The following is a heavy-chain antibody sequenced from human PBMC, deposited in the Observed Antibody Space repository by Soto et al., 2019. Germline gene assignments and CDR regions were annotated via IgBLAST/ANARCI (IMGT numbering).Heavy chain of an antibody. CDR2: ISSSSSTI. J-gene: IGHJ6*02. CDR3: ARDQYYDSSGYWPLYYYYGMDV. CDR1: GFTFSSYS. Sequence: GSLRLSCAASGFTFSSYSMNWVRQAPGKGLEWVSYISSSSSTIYYADSVKGRFTISRDNAKSSLYLQMNSLRAEDTAVYYCARDQYYDSSGYWPLYYYYGMDVWGQGTTVTVSS. V-gene: IGHV3-48*04. D-gene: IGHD3-22*01.